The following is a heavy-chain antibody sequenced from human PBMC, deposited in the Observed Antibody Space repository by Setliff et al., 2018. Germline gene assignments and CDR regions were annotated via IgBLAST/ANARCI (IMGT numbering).Heavy chain of an antibody. V-gene: IGHV4-38-2*02. D-gene: IGHD6-19*01. CDR2: INHSGST. CDR3: ARGWGSGWSKEGAFDI. CDR1: GYSISSGYY. Sequence: SETLSLTCSVSGYSISSGYYWGWIRQPPGKGLEWIGEINHSGSTNYNPSLKSRVTISVDTSKNQFSLKLSSVTAADTAVYYCARGWGSGWSKEGAFDIWGQGTMVTVSS. J-gene: IGHJ3*02.